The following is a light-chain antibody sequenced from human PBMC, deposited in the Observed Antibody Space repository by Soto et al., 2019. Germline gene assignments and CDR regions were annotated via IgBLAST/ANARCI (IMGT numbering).Light chain of an antibody. V-gene: IGLV2-11*01. J-gene: IGLJ3*02. CDR3: CSNAGSFTGV. Sequence: QSALTQPRSVSGSPGQSVTISCSGSSSDVGGYNFVSWYQQHPNKAPKLMIYDVSKRPSGVPDRFSGSKSGNTASLTISGLQAEDEADYYCCSNAGSFTGVFGGGTKLTVL. CDR2: DVS. CDR1: SSDVGGYNF.